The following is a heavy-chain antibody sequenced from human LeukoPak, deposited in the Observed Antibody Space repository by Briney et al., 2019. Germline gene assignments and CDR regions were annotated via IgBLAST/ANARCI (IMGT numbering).Heavy chain of an antibody. CDR1: GGSISSSSYY. Sequence: SETLSLTCTVSGGSISSSSYYWGWIRQPPGKGLEWIGSIYYSGSTYYNPSLKSRVTISVDTSKNQFSLKLSSVTAADTAVYYCARGLYSSSWYPDYWGQGTLVTVSS. CDR2: IYYSGST. CDR3: ARGLYSSSWYPDY. J-gene: IGHJ4*02. V-gene: IGHV4-39*07. D-gene: IGHD6-13*01.